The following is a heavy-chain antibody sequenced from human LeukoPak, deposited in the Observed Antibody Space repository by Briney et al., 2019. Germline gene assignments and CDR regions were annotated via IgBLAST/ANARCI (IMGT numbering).Heavy chain of an antibody. CDR3: ARRAARGKFDY. J-gene: IGHJ4*02. CDR2: IYYSGST. Sequence: SETLSLTCTVSGGSISSYYWSWIRQHPGKGLEWIGYIYYSGSTTYNPSLKRRVTMSVDTSKNQFSLNLSPVTAADTAVYYCARRAARGKFDYWGPGALVTASS. D-gene: IGHD6-6*01. CDR1: GGSISSYY. V-gene: IGHV4-59*12.